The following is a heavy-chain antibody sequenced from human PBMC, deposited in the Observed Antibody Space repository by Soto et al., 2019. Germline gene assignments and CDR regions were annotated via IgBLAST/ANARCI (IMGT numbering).Heavy chain of an antibody. CDR2: SKNKADSYTT. D-gene: IGHD3-16*01. CDR3: TVRGLGNDFGAG. V-gene: IGHV3-72*01. J-gene: IGHJ1*01. Sequence: EVQLVESGGGLVQPGGSLRLSCAASGFTFSDYYMDWVSQAPGKGLEWVGRSKNKADSYTTEYAASVKGRFSISSDCSKNSLYLQMTSLKTEDTAVYYCTVRGLGNDFGAGWGQGSLVSVSS. CDR1: GFTFSDYY.